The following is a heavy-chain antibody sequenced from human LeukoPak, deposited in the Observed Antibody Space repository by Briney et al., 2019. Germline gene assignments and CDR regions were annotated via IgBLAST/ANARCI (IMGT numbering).Heavy chain of an antibody. J-gene: IGHJ4*02. CDR2: IYHSGST. CDR3: AGKFK. CDR1: GYSISGGYY. Sequence: SETLSLTCTVSGYSISGGYYWGWIRQPPGKGLGWIGNIYHSGSTFYNPSLKSRVTIAVDTSKNQFSLNLSSVTAADTAVYYCAGKFKWGQGTLVTVSS. V-gene: IGHV4-38-2*02.